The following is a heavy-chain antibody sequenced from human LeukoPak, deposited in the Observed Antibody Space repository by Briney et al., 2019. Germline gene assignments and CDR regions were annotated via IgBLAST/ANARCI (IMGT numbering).Heavy chain of an antibody. CDR1: GGSISSSSYY. D-gene: IGHD3-22*01. V-gene: IGHV4-39*01. CDR2: IYYSGST. CDR3: ARVFGDYDSRDYYMDV. Sequence: SETLSLTCTVSGGSISSSSYYWGWIRQPPGKGLEWIGSIYYSGSTYYNPSLKSRVTISVDTSKNQFSLKLSSVTAADTAVYYCARVFGDYDSRDYYMDVWGKGTTVTISS. J-gene: IGHJ6*03.